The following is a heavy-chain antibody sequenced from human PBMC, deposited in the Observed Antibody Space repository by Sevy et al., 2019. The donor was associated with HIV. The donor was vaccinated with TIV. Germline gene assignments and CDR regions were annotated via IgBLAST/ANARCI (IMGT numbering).Heavy chain of an antibody. CDR3: AKDMVDCSGGTCYSGAVSPFES. CDR2: VSYDGADK. V-gene: IGHV3-30*18. J-gene: IGHJ4*02. Sequence: GGSLRLSCAASGFIFNNYDMYWIRQAPGKGLEWVATVSYDGADKDYADIVKGRFTISGDSSRSMLYLQMSSLRPEDTGVYFCAKDMVDCSGGTCYSGAVSPFESWGQGTLVTVSS. CDR1: GFIFNNYD. D-gene: IGHD2-15*01.